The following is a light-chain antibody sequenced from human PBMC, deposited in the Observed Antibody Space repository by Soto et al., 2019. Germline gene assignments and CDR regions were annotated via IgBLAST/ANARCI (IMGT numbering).Light chain of an antibody. V-gene: IGKV3-15*01. J-gene: IGKJ1*01. CDR3: QQYNNWPPWT. Sequence: ILMTQSPATLSVSPGERATLSCRASQSVSNNLAWYQQKPCQAPRLLICDASTRATGIPARFSGSGSGTEFTLNISGLQSEDFAVYYCQQYNNWPPWTFGQGTKVEIK. CDR1: QSVSNN. CDR2: DAS.